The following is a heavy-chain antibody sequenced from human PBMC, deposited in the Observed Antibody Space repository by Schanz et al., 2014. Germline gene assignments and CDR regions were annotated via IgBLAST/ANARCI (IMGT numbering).Heavy chain of an antibody. Sequence: QVQLVESGGGVVQPGRSLRLSCAASGFTFSSYAMHWVRQAPGKGLEWVAVIWYDENNKYYADSVKGRFTISRDNSKNTLYLQMNTLRAEDTAVYYCAKDSTHIDIVLVPTAIDYWGQGTLVTVSS. V-gene: IGHV3-30*04. D-gene: IGHD2-2*01. J-gene: IGHJ4*02. CDR2: IWYDENNK. CDR3: AKDSTHIDIVLVPTAIDY. CDR1: GFTFSSYA.